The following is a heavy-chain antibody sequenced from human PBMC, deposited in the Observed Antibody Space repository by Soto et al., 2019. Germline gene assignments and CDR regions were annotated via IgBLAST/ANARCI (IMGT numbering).Heavy chain of an antibody. V-gene: IGHV5-10-1*01. CDR1: GYSFTSYW. CDR2: IDPSDSYT. Sequence: GESLKISCKGSGYSFTSYWISWVRQMPGKGLEWMGRIDPSDSYTNYSPSFQGHATISADKSISTAYLQWSSLKASDTAMYYCARGAYDILTGPNNWFDPWGQGTLVTVS. D-gene: IGHD3-9*01. CDR3: ARGAYDILTGPNNWFDP. J-gene: IGHJ5*02.